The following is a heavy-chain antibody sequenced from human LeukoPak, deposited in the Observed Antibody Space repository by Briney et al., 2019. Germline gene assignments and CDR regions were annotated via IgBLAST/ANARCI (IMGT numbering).Heavy chain of an antibody. V-gene: IGHV4-61*02. CDR1: GGSISSGSYY. D-gene: IGHD3-16*01. Sequence: SETLSLTCTVSGGSISSGSYYWSWIRQPAGKGLEWIGRIYTSGSTNYNPSLKSRVTISVDTSKNQFSLKLRSVTAADTAVYYCAREFGQRVMITFGGVINYFDYWGQGTLVTVSS. CDR2: IYTSGST. CDR3: AREFGQRVMITFGGVINYFDY. J-gene: IGHJ4*02.